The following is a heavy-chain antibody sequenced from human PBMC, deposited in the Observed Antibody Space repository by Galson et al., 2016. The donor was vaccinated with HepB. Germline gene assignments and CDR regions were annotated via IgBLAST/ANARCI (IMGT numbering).Heavy chain of an antibody. CDR3: ARGHNQISTYSYGWDYFDY. CDR1: GYTFTNYG. CDR2: ISAYNGDT. J-gene: IGHJ4*02. D-gene: IGHD5-18*01. Sequence: SVKVSCKASGYTFTNYGISWVRQAPGQGLEWMGWISAYNGDTSYAQKLQGRVTMTTDTSTSTAYMELRSLRSVDTAVYYCARGHNQISTYSYGWDYFDYWGQGTLVTVSS. V-gene: IGHV1-18*01.